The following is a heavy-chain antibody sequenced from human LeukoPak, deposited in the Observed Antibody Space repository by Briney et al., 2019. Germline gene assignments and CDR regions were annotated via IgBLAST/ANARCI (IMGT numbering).Heavy chain of an antibody. CDR1: GYSISSGYY. CDR3: ARHVYPSVYNWFDP. J-gene: IGHJ5*02. Sequence: PSETLSLTCTVSGYSISSGYYWGWIRQPPGKGLEWIGSIYYSGSTYYNPSLKSRVTISVDTSKNQFSLKLSSVTAADTAVYYCARHVYPSVYNWFDPWGQGTLVTVSS. D-gene: IGHD3-10*02. CDR2: IYYSGST. V-gene: IGHV4-38-2*02.